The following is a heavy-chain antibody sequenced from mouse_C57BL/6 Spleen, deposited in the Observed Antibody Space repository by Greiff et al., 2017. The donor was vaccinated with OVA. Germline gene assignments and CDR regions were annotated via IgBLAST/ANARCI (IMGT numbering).Heavy chain of an antibody. V-gene: IGHV1-69*01. Sequence: QVQLKQPGAELVMPGASVKLSCKASGYTFTSYWMHWVKQRPGQGLEWIGEIDPSDSYTNYNQKFKGKSTLTVDKSSSTAYIQLSSLTSEDSAVDYCARWSNFRWGYYFDYWGQGTTLTVSS. CDR1: GYTFTSYW. CDR2: IDPSDSYT. CDR3: ARWSNFRWGYYFDY. J-gene: IGHJ2*01. D-gene: IGHD2-5*01.